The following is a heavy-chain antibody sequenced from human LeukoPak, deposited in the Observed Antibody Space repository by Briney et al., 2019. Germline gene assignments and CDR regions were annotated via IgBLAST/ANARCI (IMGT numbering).Heavy chain of an antibody. CDR3: AKNLGFVADC. Sequence: PGGSLRLSCAASGLTFSSYWMSWVRQAPGKGLEWVSVIYTGGSIQYADSVKGRFTISRDNSKNMVYLQMNSLRAEDTAVYYCAKNLGFVADCWGQGTLVTVSS. J-gene: IGHJ4*02. D-gene: IGHD3-16*02. CDR2: IYTGGSI. CDR1: GLTFSSYW. V-gene: IGHV3-53*01.